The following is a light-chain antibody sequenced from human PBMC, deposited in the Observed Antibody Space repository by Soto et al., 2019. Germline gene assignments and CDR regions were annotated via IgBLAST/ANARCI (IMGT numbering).Light chain of an antibody. CDR3: QQYNSYPLT. CDR1: QSINNW. J-gene: IGKJ3*01. V-gene: IGKV1-5*03. CDR2: KAS. Sequence: DIQMTQSPSTLSAFVGDRVTITCRASQSINNWLAWYQQKPGKAPKLLIYKASSLESGVPSRFSGGGSGTEFTLTISSLQPDDFATYYCQQYNSYPLTFGPGTKVDIK.